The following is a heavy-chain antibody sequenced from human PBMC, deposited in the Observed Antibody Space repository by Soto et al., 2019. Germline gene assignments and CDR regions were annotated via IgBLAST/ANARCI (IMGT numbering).Heavy chain of an antibody. Sequence: QVQLVESGGGVVQPGRSLRLSCAASGFTFSNYAVHWVRQAPGKGLEWVAVISYDGSNKYYADSVKGRFTISRDNSKNTLYLQMDSLRAEDTAVYYCAGRDNWSYFIDYWGQGTLVTVSS. CDR2: ISYDGSNK. J-gene: IGHJ4*02. V-gene: IGHV3-30-3*01. CDR1: GFTFSNYA. CDR3: AGRDNWSYFIDY. D-gene: IGHD1-7*01.